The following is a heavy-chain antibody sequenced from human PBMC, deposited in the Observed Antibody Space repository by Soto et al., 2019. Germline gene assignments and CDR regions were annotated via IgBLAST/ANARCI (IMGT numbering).Heavy chain of an antibody. CDR2: ISSNGGST. Sequence: EVQMVESGGGLVQPGGSLRLSCSASGFTFSSYAMHWVRQAPGKGLEYVSAISSNGGSTYYAKSVKGRFTISRDNSKNTLYLQMGSLRAEDMAVYYCARDYGGEGITMVRGAVDYWGQGTLVTVSS. J-gene: IGHJ4*02. V-gene: IGHV3-64*01. CDR3: ARDYGGEGITMVRGAVDY. CDR1: GFTFSSYA. D-gene: IGHD3-10*01.